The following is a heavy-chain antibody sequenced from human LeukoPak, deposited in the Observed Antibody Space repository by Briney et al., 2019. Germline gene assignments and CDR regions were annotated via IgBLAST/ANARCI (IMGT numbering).Heavy chain of an antibody. CDR2: MYSSGST. CDR1: GSISSSFYY. D-gene: IGHD5-12*01. V-gene: IGHV4-39*07. J-gene: IGHJ4*02. Sequence: SETLSLTCGSISSSFYYWGWIRQPPGKGLEWIASMYSSGSTYYNPALKSRVTISIDTSKNQFSLKLSSVTAADTAVYYCARDWGSGSGYDSPFDYWGQGTLVTVSS. CDR3: ARDWGSGSGYDSPFDY.